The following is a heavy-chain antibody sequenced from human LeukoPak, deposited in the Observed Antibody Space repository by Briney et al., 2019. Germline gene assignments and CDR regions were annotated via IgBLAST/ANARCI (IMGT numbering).Heavy chain of an antibody. V-gene: IGHV1-46*01. CDR2: INPSGGRT. CDR1: GYTFTSYY. J-gene: IGHJ5*02. CDR3: ARGPSYYGSGSYYPPRFDP. Sequence: GASVKVSCKASGYTFTSYYMHWVRQAPGQGLEWMGIINPSGGRTTYAQKFQGRVTVTRDTSTSTVYMELSSLRSEDTAVYYCARGPSYYGSGSYYPPRFDPWGQGTLVTVSS. D-gene: IGHD3-10*01.